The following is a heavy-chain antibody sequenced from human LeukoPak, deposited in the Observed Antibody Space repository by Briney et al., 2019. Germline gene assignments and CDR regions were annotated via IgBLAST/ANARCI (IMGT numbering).Heavy chain of an antibody. Sequence: ASVTVSCKSSGYTFTNYYIHWVRQAPGQGLEWMGIINPSGGGTTYAQKFQGRDTMTRDTSTSTVYMELRSLRSDDTAIYYYAREGELAVTGTGFDYWGQGTLVTVSS. J-gene: IGHJ4*02. D-gene: IGHD6-19*01. CDR1: GYTFTNYY. CDR3: AREGELAVTGTGFDY. CDR2: INPSGGGT. V-gene: IGHV1-46*01.